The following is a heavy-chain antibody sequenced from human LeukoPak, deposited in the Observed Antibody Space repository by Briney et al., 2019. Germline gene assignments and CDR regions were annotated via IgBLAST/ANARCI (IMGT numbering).Heavy chain of an antibody. D-gene: IGHD3-22*01. CDR3: ARGSSSGYYY. V-gene: IGHV7-4-1*02. Sequence: ASVKVSCKTSGYSENFYGITWVRQVAGQGLEWMGWINTNTGNPTYAQGFTGRFVFSLDTSVSTAYLQISSLKAEDTAVYYCARGSSSGYYYWGQGTLVTVSS. J-gene: IGHJ4*02. CDR1: GYSENFYG. CDR2: INTNTGNP.